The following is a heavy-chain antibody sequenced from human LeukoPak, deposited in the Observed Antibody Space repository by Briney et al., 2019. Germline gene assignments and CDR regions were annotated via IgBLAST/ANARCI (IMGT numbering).Heavy chain of an antibody. CDR2: ISISSSYI. J-gene: IGHJ4*02. CDR3: AKDFYYYDSSGYYYGIFDY. V-gene: IGHV3-21*01. D-gene: IGHD3-22*01. CDR1: GFTFSSYW. Sequence: PGGSLRLSCAASGFTFSSYWMSWVRQAPGKGLEWVSSISISSSYIYYADSVKGRFTISRDNSKNTLYLQMNSLRAEDTAVYYCAKDFYYYDSSGYYYGIFDYWGQGTLVTVSS.